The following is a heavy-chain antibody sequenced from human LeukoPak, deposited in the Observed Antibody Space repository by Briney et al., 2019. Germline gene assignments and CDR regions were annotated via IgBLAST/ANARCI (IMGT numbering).Heavy chain of an antibody. CDR3: ARGGLRMVYAFGSNYFDY. V-gene: IGHV1-2*02. CDR2: INPNSGGT. J-gene: IGHJ4*02. Sequence: ASVKVSCKASGYTFTGYYIHWVRQAPGQGLEWMGWINPNSGGTNYAQNFQGRVTMTRDTSISTAYMELSRLRSDDTAVYYCARGGLRMVYAFGSNYFDYWGQGTLVTVSS. D-gene: IGHD2-8*01. CDR1: GYTFTGYY.